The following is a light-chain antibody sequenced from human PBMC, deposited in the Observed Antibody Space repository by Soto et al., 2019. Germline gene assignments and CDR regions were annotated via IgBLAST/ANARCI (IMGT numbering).Light chain of an antibody. J-gene: IGKJ1*01. CDR1: QSVLYSSNNKNY. V-gene: IGKV4-1*01. Sequence: DIVMTQSPDSLAVSLGERATINCKSRQSVLYSSNNKNYLAWYQQKPGQRPRLLIYWASTLESGVPDRFSGSGSGTDFTLTISSLQAEDVAVYYCQQYSNTPQSFGQGTKVEIK. CDR3: QQYSNTPQS. CDR2: WAS.